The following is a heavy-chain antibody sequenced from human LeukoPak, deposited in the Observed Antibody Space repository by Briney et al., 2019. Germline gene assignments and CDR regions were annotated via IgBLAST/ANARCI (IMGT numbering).Heavy chain of an antibody. J-gene: IGHJ4*02. CDR1: GGSISSSSYY. V-gene: IGHV4-39*07. D-gene: IGHD3-9*01. CDR2: IYYSGST. Sequence: PSETLSLTCTVSGGSISSSSYYWGWIRQPPGKGLEWTGSIYYSGSTYYNPSLKSRVTISVDTSKNQFSLKLSSVTAADTAVYYCARQPRNYDILTGYPDYWGRGTLVTVSS. CDR3: ARQPRNYDILTGYPDY.